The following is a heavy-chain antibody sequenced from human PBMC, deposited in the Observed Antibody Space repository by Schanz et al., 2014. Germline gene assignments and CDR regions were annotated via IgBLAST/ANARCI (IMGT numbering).Heavy chain of an antibody. Sequence: EVQLVESGGGLVQPGGSLRLSCTASGFTFSNYWMHWVRQAPGKGLEWVSVIGVDGTTTYYADSVKGRFTISRDNSKNTLYLQMNSLRAEDTAVYFCAKIERNEDWGQGTLVTVSS. CDR3: AKIERNED. D-gene: IGHD1-1*01. CDR2: IGVDGTTT. CDR1: GFTFSNYW. J-gene: IGHJ4*02. V-gene: IGHV3-23*04.